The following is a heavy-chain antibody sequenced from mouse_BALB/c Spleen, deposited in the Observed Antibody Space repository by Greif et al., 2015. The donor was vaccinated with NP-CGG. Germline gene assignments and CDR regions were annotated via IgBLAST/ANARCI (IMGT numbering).Heavy chain of an antibody. CDR1: GFNIKDYY. CDR2: IDPENGDT. Sequence: EVQLQQSGAELVRSGASVKLSCTASGFNIKDYYMHWVKQRPEQGLEWIGWIDPENGDTEYAPKFQGKATMTADTSSNTAYLQLSSLTSEDTAVYYCNAYHLWFAYWGQGTLVTVSA. J-gene: IGHJ3*01. CDR3: NAYHLWFAY. V-gene: IGHV14-4*02.